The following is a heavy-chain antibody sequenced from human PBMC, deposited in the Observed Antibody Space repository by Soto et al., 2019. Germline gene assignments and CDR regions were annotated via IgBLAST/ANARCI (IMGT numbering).Heavy chain of an antibody. CDR3: ARDRIAVDGLTHYYYYYGMDV. Sequence: ASLKVSCKASGYTFTGYYMHWVRQSPGQGLEWMGWINPNSGGTNYAQKFQGWVTMTRDTAISTAYMELSRLRSDDTAVYSCARDRIAVDGLTHYYYYYGMDVWRQGTTVTVSS. V-gene: IGHV1-2*04. CDR2: INPNSGGT. D-gene: IGHD6-19*01. J-gene: IGHJ6*01. CDR1: GYTFTGYY.